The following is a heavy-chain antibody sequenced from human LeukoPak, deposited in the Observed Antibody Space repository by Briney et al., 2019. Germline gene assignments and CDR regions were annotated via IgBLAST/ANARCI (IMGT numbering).Heavy chain of an antibody. CDR3: AKDAQRDFDYSNSLEH. CDR1: TLTFSLFG. D-gene: IGHD4-11*01. V-gene: IGHV3-33*06. J-gene: IGHJ4*02. CDR2: VWSEATNE. Sequence: PGGSLRLPCEAPTLTFSLFGMPWVRKAPGKGWECVAVVWSEATNEYYSDSVKGRFTIGRDNFKNTVSLQMNSLRAKETAVYYCAKDAQRDFDYSNSLEHWGQGSLVTVSS.